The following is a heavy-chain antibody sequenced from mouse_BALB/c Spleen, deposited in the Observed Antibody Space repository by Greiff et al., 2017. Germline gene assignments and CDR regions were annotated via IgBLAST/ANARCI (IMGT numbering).Heavy chain of an antibody. CDR1: GYTFTDYN. CDR3: ARSLSTMVTTGFAY. V-gene: IGHV1-18*01. D-gene: IGHD2-2*01. CDR2: INPNNGGT. J-gene: IGHJ3*01. Sequence: EVQLQQSGPELVKPGASVKIPCKASGYTFTDYNMDWVKQSPGKSLEWIGDINPNNGGTIYNQKFKGKATLTVDKSASTAYMELRSLTSEDTAVYYCARSLSTMVTTGFAYWGQGTLVTVSA.